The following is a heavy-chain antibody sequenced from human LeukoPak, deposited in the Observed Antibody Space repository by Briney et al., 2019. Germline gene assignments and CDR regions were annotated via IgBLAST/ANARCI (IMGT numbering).Heavy chain of an antibody. V-gene: IGHV4-39*01. Sequence: PSETLSLTCTVSGGSISSSSYYWGWIRQPPGKGLEWNGSIYYSGSTYYNPSLKSRVTISVDTSKNQFSLKLSSVTAADTAVYYCARLAVTTTANVIDYWGQGTLVTVSS. CDR2: IYYSGST. D-gene: IGHD4-17*01. J-gene: IGHJ4*02. CDR1: GGSISSSSYY. CDR3: ARLAVTTTANVIDY.